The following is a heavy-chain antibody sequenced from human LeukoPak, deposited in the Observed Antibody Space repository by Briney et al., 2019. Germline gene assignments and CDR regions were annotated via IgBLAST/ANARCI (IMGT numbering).Heavy chain of an antibody. CDR1: GFTFSSYW. V-gene: IGHV3-7*01. Sequence: GGSLRLSCAASGFTFSSYWVSWVRQAPGKGLEWVANIKQDGSEKYYVDSVKGRFTLSRDNAKNSLYLQMNSLRAEDTAVYYCARKNGLDYWGQGTLVTVSS. J-gene: IGHJ4*02. CDR3: ARKNGLDY. CDR2: IKQDGSEK.